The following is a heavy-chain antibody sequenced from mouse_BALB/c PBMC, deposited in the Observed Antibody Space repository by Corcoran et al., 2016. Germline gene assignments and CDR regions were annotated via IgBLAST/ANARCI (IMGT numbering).Heavy chain of an antibody. CDR2: INTYTGEP. CDR1: GYTFTNYG. J-gene: IGHJ4*01. CDR3: ARDCSSYDAMDY. D-gene: IGHD1-1*01. V-gene: IGHV9-1*02. Sequence: QIQLVQSGPELKKPGETVKISCKASGYTFTNYGMNWVKQAPGKGLKWMGWINTYTGEPTYADDFKGRFAFSLETSASTAYLQINNLKNEDMATYFCARDCSSYDAMDYWGQGTSVTVSS.